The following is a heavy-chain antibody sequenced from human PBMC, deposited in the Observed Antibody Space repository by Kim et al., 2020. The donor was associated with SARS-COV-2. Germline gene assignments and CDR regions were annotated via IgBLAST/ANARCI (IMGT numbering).Heavy chain of an antibody. CDR2: IKEDGTEG. CDR3: ARDSAGYAN. D-gene: IGHD5-12*01. V-gene: IGHV3-7*01. Sequence: GGSLRLSCAASGFTFSTYWMSWVRQAPGKGLEWVANIKEDGTEGYYVDSVKGRFTISRDNAKNSLYLQMNSLRAEDTVYYCARDSAGYANWGQGTLVTVS. CDR1: GFTFSTYW. J-gene: IGHJ4*02.